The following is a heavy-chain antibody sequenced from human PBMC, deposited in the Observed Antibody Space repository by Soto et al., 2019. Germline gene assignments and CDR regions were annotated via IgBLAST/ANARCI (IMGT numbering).Heavy chain of an antibody. V-gene: IGHV4-59*12. D-gene: IGHD2-15*01. CDR3: ARAHCSGGSCYSVQHWFDP. J-gene: IGHJ5*02. Sequence: NPSETLSLTCTVSGGSISSYYWSWIRQPPGKGLEWIGYIYYSGSTNYNPSLKSRVTISVDTSKNQFSLKLSSVTAANTAVYYCARAHCSGGSCYSVQHWFDPWGQGTLVTVSS. CDR2: IYYSGST. CDR1: GGSISSYY.